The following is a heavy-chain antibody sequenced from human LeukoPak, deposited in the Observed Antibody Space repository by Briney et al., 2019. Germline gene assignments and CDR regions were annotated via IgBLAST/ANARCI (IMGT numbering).Heavy chain of an antibody. CDR1: GSTFSNYW. D-gene: IGHD3-16*01. CDR2: IKQDGSEK. Sequence: GGSLRLSCEGSGSTFSNYWMGWVRQAPGKGLEWVANIKQDGSEKYYVDSVKGRFTISRDNAKNSLYLQMNSLRAEDTAVYFCARGARLSDYWGQGTLVTVSS. CDR3: ARGARLSDY. J-gene: IGHJ4*02. V-gene: IGHV3-7*01.